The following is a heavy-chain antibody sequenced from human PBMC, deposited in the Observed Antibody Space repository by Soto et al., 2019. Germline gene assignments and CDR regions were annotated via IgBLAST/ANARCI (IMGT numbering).Heavy chain of an antibody. V-gene: IGHV3-23*01. CDR3: AKNGRAAAMYNWFDP. CDR1: GFTFSSYA. J-gene: IGHJ5*02. Sequence: EVQLLESGGGLVQPGGSLRRSCTGCGFTFSSYAMNWVRQAPGKGLECVSTISGSGGTTYYADSVKGRFTISGDNSKTTLYLQISSLRAEDTAVYYCAKNGRAAAMYNWFDPWGQGTLVTVSS. CDR2: ISGSGGTT. D-gene: IGHD6-13*01.